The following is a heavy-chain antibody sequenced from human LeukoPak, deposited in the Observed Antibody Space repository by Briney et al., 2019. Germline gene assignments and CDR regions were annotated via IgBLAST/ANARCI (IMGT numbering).Heavy chain of an antibody. V-gene: IGHV4-39*01. Sequence: SSETLSLTCTVSGGSITSSTYYWGWVRQPPGKVLEWIGTIFYSGSASGSTYYNPSLKSRVTISVDTSKKQFSLNLSSVTAADTAVYYCARRSGSYFYFFDYSGQGTLVTVSS. J-gene: IGHJ4*02. CDR3: ARRSGSYFYFFDY. D-gene: IGHD1-26*01. CDR2: IFYSGSASGST. CDR1: GGSITSSTYY.